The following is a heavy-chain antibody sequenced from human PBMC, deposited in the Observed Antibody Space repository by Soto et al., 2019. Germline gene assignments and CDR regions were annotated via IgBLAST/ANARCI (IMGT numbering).Heavy chain of an antibody. CDR2: VFYTGRA. CDR3: ARDGDGRMTTNPYYYNGMDV. J-gene: IGHJ6*02. D-gene: IGHD4-4*01. Sequence: SQTLSLTCTLSVGSLGRYYWSWIRQPPGKGLEWIGYVFYTGRANYNASLKSRVSISLDTSNYQFSLKLSSVTAADTAVYYCARDGDGRMTTNPYYYNGMDVWGPGTTVTVSS. CDR1: VGSLGRYY. V-gene: IGHV4-59*01.